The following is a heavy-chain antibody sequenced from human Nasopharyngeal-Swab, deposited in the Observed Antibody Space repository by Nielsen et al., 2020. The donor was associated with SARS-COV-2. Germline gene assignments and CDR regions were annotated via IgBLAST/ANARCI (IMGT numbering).Heavy chain of an antibody. CDR2: IYYSGST. J-gene: IGHJ1*01. Sequence: WIRQPPGKGLEWIGYIYYSGSTYYNPSLKSRVTISVDTSKNQFSLKLSSVTAADTAVYYCARAEIAVADAEYFQHWGQGTLVTVSS. CDR3: ARAEIAVADAEYFQH. D-gene: IGHD6-19*01. V-gene: IGHV4-30-4*01.